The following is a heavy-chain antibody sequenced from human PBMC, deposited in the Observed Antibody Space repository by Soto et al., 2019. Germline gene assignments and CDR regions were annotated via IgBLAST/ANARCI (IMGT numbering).Heavy chain of an antibody. CDR1: GGSINGSY. J-gene: IGHJ4*02. CDR3: ARRVAVPGAHIVY. Sequence: SETLSLTCSFSGGSINGSYWSWIRQSPGKGLEWLGYVYYTGSTNYSPSLRSRVSISVDTSKNEFSLRLSSVTAADTAVYFCARRVAVPGAHIVYWGPGTQVAVSS. V-gene: IGHV4-59*01. D-gene: IGHD6-19*01. CDR2: VYYTGST.